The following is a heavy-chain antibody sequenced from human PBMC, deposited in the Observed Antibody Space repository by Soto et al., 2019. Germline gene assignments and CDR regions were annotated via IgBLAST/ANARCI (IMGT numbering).Heavy chain of an antibody. CDR2: INPNGGGT. D-gene: IGHD2-21*01. Sequence: QVQVVQSGAEVKKPGASVKVSCKASGYTFTGYYLHWVRQAPGQGLDWLGWINPNGGGTNYAQDFQGRITMTRDASINKAHLEVTRLKSEGTAVYYRARGGIGARNPTDWGQGTLVTVSS. J-gene: IGHJ4*02. V-gene: IGHV1-2*02. CDR1: GYTFTGYY. CDR3: ARGGIGARNPTD.